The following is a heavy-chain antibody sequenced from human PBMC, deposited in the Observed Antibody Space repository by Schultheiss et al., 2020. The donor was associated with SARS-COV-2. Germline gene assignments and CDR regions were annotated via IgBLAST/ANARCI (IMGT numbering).Heavy chain of an antibody. Sequence: SETLSLTCAVYGGSFSGYYWSWIRQPPGKGLEWIGEINHSGSTNYNPSLKSRVTISVDTSKNQFSLKLSSVTAADTAVYYCTTVFKVGFIHSNAFDIWGQGTMVTVSS. D-gene: IGHD3-16*02. CDR2: INHSGST. J-gene: IGHJ3*02. V-gene: IGHV4-34*01. CDR3: TTVFKVGFIHSNAFDI. CDR1: GGSFSGYY.